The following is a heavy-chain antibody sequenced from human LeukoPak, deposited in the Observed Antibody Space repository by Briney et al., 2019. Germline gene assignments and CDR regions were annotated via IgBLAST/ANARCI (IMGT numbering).Heavy chain of an antibody. D-gene: IGHD3-3*01. Sequence: GGSLRLSCAASGFTFSSHAMGWARQAPGKGLEWVSGIGGLGGSTYYAGSVKGRFTIPRDNSQNTLYLHMNSLRADDTAVYYCARDPGVVAFHYFDYWGQGSLVTVSS. CDR2: IGGLGGST. CDR1: GFTFSSHA. CDR3: ARDPGVVAFHYFDY. V-gene: IGHV3-23*01. J-gene: IGHJ4*02.